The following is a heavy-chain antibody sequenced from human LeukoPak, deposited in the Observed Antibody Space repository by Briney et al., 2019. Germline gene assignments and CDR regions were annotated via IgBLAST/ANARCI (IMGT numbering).Heavy chain of an antibody. CDR2: ISSSSSYI. J-gene: IGHJ4*02. CDR1: GFTFSSYS. V-gene: IGHV3-21*01. Sequence: GGSLRLSCAASGFTFSSYSMNWVRQAPGKGLEWVSSISSSSSYIYYADSVKGRFTISRDNAKNSLYLQMNSLRAEDTAVYYCARDTTGALGEFDYWGQGTLVTVSS. D-gene: IGHD1-1*01. CDR3: ARDTTGALGEFDY.